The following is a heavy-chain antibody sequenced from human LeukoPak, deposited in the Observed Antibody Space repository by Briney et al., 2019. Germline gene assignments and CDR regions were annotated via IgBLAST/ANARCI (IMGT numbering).Heavy chain of an antibody. Sequence: ASVKVSCKASGYTFTSYYMHWVRQAPGQGLEWMGWINPNSGGTNYAQKFQGRVTMTRDTSISTAYMELSRLRSDDTAVYYCATADSSSWSPFDYWGQGTLVTVSS. CDR3: ATADSSSWSPFDY. CDR2: INPNSGGT. CDR1: GYTFTSYY. D-gene: IGHD6-13*01. V-gene: IGHV1-2*02. J-gene: IGHJ4*02.